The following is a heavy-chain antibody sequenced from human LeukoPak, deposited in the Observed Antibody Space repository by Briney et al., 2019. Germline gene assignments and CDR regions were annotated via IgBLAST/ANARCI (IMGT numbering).Heavy chain of an antibody. J-gene: IGHJ3*02. CDR1: GGSFSGYY. Sequence: SETLSLTCAVYGGSFSGYYWSWIRQPPGKGLEWVGEINHSGSTNYNPSLKSRVTISVDTSKNQFSLKLSSVTAADTAVYYCARETRGLIVVVSRRAFDIWGQGTMVTVSS. D-gene: IGHD2-15*01. CDR2: INHSGST. V-gene: IGHV4-34*01. CDR3: ARETRGLIVVVSRRAFDI.